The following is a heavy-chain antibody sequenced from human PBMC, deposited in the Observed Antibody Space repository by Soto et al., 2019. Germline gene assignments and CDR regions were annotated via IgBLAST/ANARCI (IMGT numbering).Heavy chain of an antibody. CDR3: ASHYGYLDYVSIWFDP. V-gene: IGHV4-59*08. CDR2: IYYSGST. CDR1: GGSISSYY. Sequence: SETLSLTCTVSGGSISSYYWSWIRQPPGKGLEWIGYIYYSGSTNYNPSLKSRVTISVDTSKNQFSLKLSSVTAADTAVYHCASHYGYLDYVSIWFDPWGQGTLVTVSS. D-gene: IGHD4-17*01. J-gene: IGHJ5*02.